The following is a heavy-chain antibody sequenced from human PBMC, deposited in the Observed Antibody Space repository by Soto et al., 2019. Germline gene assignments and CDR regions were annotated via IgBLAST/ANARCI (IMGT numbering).Heavy chain of an antibody. J-gene: IGHJ5*02. CDR2: IIANFGNT. Sequence: GASVKVSCKASGGTFSSYAISWVRQAPGQGLEWMGGIIANFGNTNYAQKLQGRVTMTTDASTSTAYMELRSLRSDDTAVYYCARVGSAGYCSSTSCYAFDPWGQGTLVTVSS. D-gene: IGHD2-2*03. CDR1: GGTFSSYA. V-gene: IGHV1-69*05. CDR3: ARVGSAGYCSSTSCYAFDP.